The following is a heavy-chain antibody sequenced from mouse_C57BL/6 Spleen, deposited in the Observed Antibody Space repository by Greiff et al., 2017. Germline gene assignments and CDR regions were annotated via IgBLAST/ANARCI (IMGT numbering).Heavy chain of an antibody. V-gene: IGHV6-6*01. D-gene: IGHD3-3*01. Sequence: EVMLVESGGGLVPPGGSMTLSCAASGFTFSDAWMDWVRQSPATGLEWVSDISTKAHNPASYYAVSVKGRVTSSRDESKRSGDLQMDSLRAEDTGIDYCTRGDGDWYFDVWGTGTTVTVSS. CDR1: GFTFSDAW. J-gene: IGHJ1*03. CDR3: TRGDGDWYFDV. CDR2: ISTKAHNPAS.